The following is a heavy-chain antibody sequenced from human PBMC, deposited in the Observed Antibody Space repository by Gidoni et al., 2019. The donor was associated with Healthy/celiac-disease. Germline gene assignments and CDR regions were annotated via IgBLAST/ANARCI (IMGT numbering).Heavy chain of an antibody. CDR3: ARHQYSGYDSAYYYYYGMDV. V-gene: IGHV4-39*01. D-gene: IGHD5-12*01. J-gene: IGHJ6*02. CDR2: IYYSGST. CDR1: GGSISSSSYY. Sequence: QLQLQESGPGLVKPSETLSLTCTVSGGSISSSSYYWGWIRQPPGKGLEWIGSIYYSGSTYYNPSLKSRVTISVDTSKNQFSLKLSSVTAADTAVYYCARHQYSGYDSAYYYYYGMDVWGQGTTVTVSS.